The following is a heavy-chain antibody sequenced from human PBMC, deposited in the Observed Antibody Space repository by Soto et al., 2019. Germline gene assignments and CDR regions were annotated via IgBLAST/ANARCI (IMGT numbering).Heavy chain of an antibody. Sequence: EVRLVESGGGLVQPGGSLRLSCVASGFTFSSSEMYWVRQAPGKGLEWVSYIHPAGQPIFYADSVKGRFTISRDNAKNSLYLQMNSLRAEDTAVYYCARRCSSWGQGTMVTVSS. D-gene: IGHD2-2*01. J-gene: IGHJ3*01. CDR3: ARRCSS. CDR2: IHPAGQPI. V-gene: IGHV3-48*03. CDR1: GFTFSSSE.